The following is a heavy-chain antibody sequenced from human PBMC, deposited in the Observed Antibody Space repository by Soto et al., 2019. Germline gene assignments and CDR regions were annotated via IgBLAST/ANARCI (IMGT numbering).Heavy chain of an antibody. J-gene: IGHJ4*02. CDR3: AKTPLYDSSGYSDY. V-gene: IGHV3-11*01. CDR1: GFTFSDYY. Sequence: GGSLRLSCAASGFTFSDYYMSWIRQAPGKGLEWVSYISSSGSTIYYADSVKGRFTISRDNSKNSLYLQMNSLRAEDTAVYYCAKTPLYDSSGYSDYWGQGTLVTVSS. CDR2: ISSSGSTI. D-gene: IGHD3-22*01.